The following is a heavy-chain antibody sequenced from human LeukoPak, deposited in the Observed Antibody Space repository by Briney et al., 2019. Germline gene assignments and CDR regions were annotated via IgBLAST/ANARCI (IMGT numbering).Heavy chain of an antibody. D-gene: IGHD3-10*01. CDR3: ARALVRGVITHEGY. CDR2: INPNSGGT. J-gene: IGHJ4*02. Sequence: ASVKVSCKASGYTFTGYYMHWLRQAPGQGLEWMGWINPNSGGTNYAQKFQGRVTMTRDTSISTAYMELSRLRSDDTAVYYCARALVRGVITHEGYWGQGTLVTVSS. CDR1: GYTFTGYY. V-gene: IGHV1-2*02.